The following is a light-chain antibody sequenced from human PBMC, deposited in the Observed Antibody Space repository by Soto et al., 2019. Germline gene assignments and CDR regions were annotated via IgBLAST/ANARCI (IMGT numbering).Light chain of an antibody. CDR3: QKYNSAPWT. J-gene: IGKJ1*01. V-gene: IGKV1-5*03. CDR1: QSISSW. Sequence: DIQMTHSPSTLSASVGDRVTITCRASQSISSWLAWYQQKPGKAPKLLIYKASSLESGVPSRFSGSGSGTEFTLTISSLQPDDVATYYCQKYNSAPWTFGQGTKVDNK. CDR2: KAS.